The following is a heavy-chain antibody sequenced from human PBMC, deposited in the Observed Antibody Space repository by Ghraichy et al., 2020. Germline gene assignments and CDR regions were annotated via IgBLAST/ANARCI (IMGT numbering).Heavy chain of an antibody. V-gene: IGHV4-31*03. D-gene: IGHD1-14*01. Sequence: SETLSLTCTVSGGSISSGGYYWSWIRQHPGKGLEWIGYIYYSGSTYYNPSLKSRVTISVDTSKNQFSLKLSSVTAADTAVYYCAISNLKDAFDIWGQGTMVTVSS. CDR1: GGSISSGGYY. CDR2: IYYSGST. CDR3: AISNLKDAFDI. J-gene: IGHJ3*02.